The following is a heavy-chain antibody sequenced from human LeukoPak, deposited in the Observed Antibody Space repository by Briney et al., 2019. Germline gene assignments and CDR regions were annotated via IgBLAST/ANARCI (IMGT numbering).Heavy chain of an antibody. Sequence: PSETLSLTCTVSGGSISSGSYYWSWIRQPAGKGLEWIGRIYTSRSTNYNPSLKSRVTISVDTSKNQFSLKLSSVTAADTAVYYCARLASTPSSSGRLDYWGQGILVTVSS. CDR3: ARLASTPSSSGRLDY. V-gene: IGHV4-61*02. D-gene: IGHD6-13*01. CDR1: GGSISSGSYY. J-gene: IGHJ4*01. CDR2: IYTSRST.